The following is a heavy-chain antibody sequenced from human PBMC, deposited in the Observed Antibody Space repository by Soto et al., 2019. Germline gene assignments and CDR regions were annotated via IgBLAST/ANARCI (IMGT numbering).Heavy chain of an antibody. CDR3: ARVGLQLVRQDYYYYYFMDV. Sequence: GGSLRLSCAASGFTFSSYSMNWVRQAPGKGLEWVSSISSSSSYIYYADSVKGRFTISRDNAKNSLYLQMNSLRAEDTAVYYCARVGLQLVRQDYYYYYFMDVWGKGTPVTVSS. J-gene: IGHJ6*03. CDR2: ISSSSSYI. CDR1: GFTFSSYS. D-gene: IGHD6-6*01. V-gene: IGHV3-21*01.